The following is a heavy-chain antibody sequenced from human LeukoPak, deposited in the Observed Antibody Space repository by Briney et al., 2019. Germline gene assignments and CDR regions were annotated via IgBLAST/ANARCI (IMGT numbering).Heavy chain of an antibody. J-gene: IGHJ4*02. CDR1: GGTFSSYA. V-gene: IGHV1-69*05. CDR2: IIPIFGTA. D-gene: IGHD2-21*02. CDR3: ARVAYCGGDCYPYFDY. Sequence: SVKISCKASGGTFSSYAISWVRQAPGQGLEWMGGIIPIFGTANYAQKFQGRVKITTDESTSTAYMELSSLRSEDTAVYYCARVAYCGGDCYPYFDYWGQGTLVTVSS.